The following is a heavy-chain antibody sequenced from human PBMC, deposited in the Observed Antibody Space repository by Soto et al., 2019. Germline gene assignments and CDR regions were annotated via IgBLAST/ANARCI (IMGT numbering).Heavy chain of an antibody. CDR1: GGSISSGGYY. CDR3: ARDLQYSRLFYGMDV. J-gene: IGHJ6*02. D-gene: IGHD6-13*01. V-gene: IGHV4-31*03. CDR2: IYYSGST. Sequence: SETLSLTCTVSGGSISSGGYYWSWIRQHPGKGLEWIGYIYYSGSTYYNPSLKSRVTISVDTSKNQFSLKLSSVTAADTAVYYCARDLQYSRLFYGMDVWGQGTTVTVSS.